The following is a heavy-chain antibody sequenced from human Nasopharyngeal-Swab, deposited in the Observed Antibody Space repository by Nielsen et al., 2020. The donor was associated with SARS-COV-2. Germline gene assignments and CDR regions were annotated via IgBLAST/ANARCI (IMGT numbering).Heavy chain of an antibody. D-gene: IGHD2-15*01. CDR3: AKGGYTTWFDP. CDR2: ISTTGDTS. CDR1: GFTFSSYC. Sequence: GGSLRLSCAASGFTFSSYCMTWVRQAPGKGLEWVSTISTTGDTSFCADSMKGRFTISRDNSKNTLFLQMNSLSAEDTAIYYCAKGGYTTWFDPWGQGTLVTVSS. V-gene: IGHV3-23*01. J-gene: IGHJ5*02.